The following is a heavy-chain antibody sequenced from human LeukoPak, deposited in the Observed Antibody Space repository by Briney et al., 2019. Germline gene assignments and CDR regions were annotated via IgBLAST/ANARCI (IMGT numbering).Heavy chain of an antibody. D-gene: IGHD5-24*01. CDR1: GFTFDDYA. CDR3: AKDTVDGYDAFDI. V-gene: IGHV3-43*02. Sequence: LPGGSLRLSCAASGFTFDDYAMHWVRQAPGKGLEWVSLISGDGGSTYYADSVKGRFTISRDNSKNSLYLQMNSLRTEDTALNYCAKDTVDGYDAFDIWGQGTMVTVSS. J-gene: IGHJ3*02. CDR2: ISGDGGST.